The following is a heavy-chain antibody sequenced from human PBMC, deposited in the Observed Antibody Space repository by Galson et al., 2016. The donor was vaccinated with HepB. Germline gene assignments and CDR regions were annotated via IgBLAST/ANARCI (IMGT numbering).Heavy chain of an antibody. J-gene: IGHJ4*02. Sequence: SCKASGYTFADFGITWVRQAPGQGLEWMGWISAYNGITNYAQNLQGRVTMTTETSTNTAYMELRSLTSDDTAIYYCARDGENYNDGSTYSHYFEYWGQGTLVTVSS. CDR1: GYTFADFG. V-gene: IGHV1-18*01. D-gene: IGHD3-22*01. CDR2: ISAYNGIT. CDR3: ARDGENYNDGSTYSHYFEY.